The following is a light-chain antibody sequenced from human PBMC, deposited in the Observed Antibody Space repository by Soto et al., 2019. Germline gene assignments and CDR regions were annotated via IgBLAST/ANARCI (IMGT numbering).Light chain of an antibody. CDR1: SSDVGGYNY. CDR2: YVS. Sequence: QSALTQPRSVSGSPGQSVTISCTGTSSDVGGYNYVSWYQQHPGKAPKLMIYYVSKRPSGVPDRFSGSKSGNTASLTISGLQAEDEADYYCCSYSGSYTHGFGTGTKLTVL. J-gene: IGLJ1*01. V-gene: IGLV2-11*01. CDR3: CSYSGSYTHG.